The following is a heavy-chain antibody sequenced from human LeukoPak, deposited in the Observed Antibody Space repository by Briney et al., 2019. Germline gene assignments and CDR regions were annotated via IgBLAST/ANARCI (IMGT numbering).Heavy chain of an antibody. J-gene: IGHJ4*02. CDR2: IGGSGGST. D-gene: IGHD6-13*01. V-gene: IGHV3-23*01. Sequence: GGSLRLSCAASGFTFSAYAMSWVRQAPGKGLEWVSAIGGSGGSTYYADSVKGRFTISRDNSKNTLYLQMNTLRAEATAVYYCAKGALGSRRHYFFDYWGQGTLVTVSS. CDR1: GFTFSAYA. CDR3: AKGALGSRRHYFFDY.